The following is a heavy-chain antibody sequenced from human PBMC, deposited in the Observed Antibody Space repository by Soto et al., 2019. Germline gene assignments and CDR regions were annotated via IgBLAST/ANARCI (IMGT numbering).Heavy chain of an antibody. CDR1: GFSLSTSGVG. Sequence: QITLKESGPTLVKPTQTLTLTCTFSGFSLSTSGVGVGWIRQPPGKALEWLALIYWDDDKRYSPSLKSRLTITKDTSKTEVVLTMTNMDPVDTATYYCAHRRTTFGGATNWFDPWGQGTLVTVSS. D-gene: IGHD1-26*01. CDR3: AHRRTTFGGATNWFDP. J-gene: IGHJ5*02. V-gene: IGHV2-5*02. CDR2: IYWDDDK.